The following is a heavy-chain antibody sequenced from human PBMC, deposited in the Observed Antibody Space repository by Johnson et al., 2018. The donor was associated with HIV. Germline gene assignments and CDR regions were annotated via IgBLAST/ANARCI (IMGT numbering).Heavy chain of an antibody. J-gene: IGHJ3*02. D-gene: IGHD6-13*01. CDR3: AKGYSSTWHDAFNI. CDR1: GFIFSSYA. V-gene: IGHV3-30*18. Sequence: QVQLVESGGGVVQPGRSLKLSCAASGFIFSSYAMHWVRQAPGKGLEWVAGILYDGSNKDYADSVKGRFTISRDNSKNTLYLQMNSLRAEDTALYNCAKGYSSTWHDAFNIWGQGTMVTVSS. CDR2: ILYDGSNK.